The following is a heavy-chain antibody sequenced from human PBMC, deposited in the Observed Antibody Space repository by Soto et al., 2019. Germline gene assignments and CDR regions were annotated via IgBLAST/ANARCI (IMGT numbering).Heavy chain of an antibody. Sequence: EVQLVESGGGLVQPGGSLRLSCAASGFTFSSYSMNWVRQAPGKGLEWVSYISSSSSTIYYADSVKGRFTISRDNAKNSLYLQMNSLRAEDTAVYYCARDHAWNYDDHYYYYYMDDWGKGTTVTVSS. V-gene: IGHV3-48*01. CDR2: ISSSSSTI. CDR3: ARDHAWNYDDHYYYYYMDD. J-gene: IGHJ6*03. D-gene: IGHD1-7*01. CDR1: GFTFSSYS.